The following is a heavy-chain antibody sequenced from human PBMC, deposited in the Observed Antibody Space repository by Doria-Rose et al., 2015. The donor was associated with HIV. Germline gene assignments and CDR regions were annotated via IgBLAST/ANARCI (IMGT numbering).Heavy chain of an antibody. CDR1: GGSLSGYY. J-gene: IGHJ5*02. D-gene: IGHD3-3*01. CDR2: INHTGST. V-gene: IGHV4-34*01. Sequence: QLQQWGAGLLKPSETLSLTCAVYGGSLSGYYWSWIRQSPGRGLEWIGEINHTGSTTYNPSLKSRVSISLDKSKSQFSLRLTSVTAADTAVYYCAWSSSPSNWFGPWGQGTLVTVSS. CDR3: AWSSSPSNWFGP.